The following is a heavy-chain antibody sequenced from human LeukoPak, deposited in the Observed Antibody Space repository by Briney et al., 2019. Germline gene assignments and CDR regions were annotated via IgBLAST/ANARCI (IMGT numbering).Heavy chain of an antibody. D-gene: IGHD3-22*01. CDR3: ARGGYDSTGYRIEDY. Sequence: PGGSLRLSCAASGFSFSSYWMSWVRQAPGKGLEWVANINQDGSEKYYVDSVKGRFTISRDNAKNSLYLQMNSLRAEDRAVYYCARGGYDSTGYRIEDYWGQGTLVTVS. J-gene: IGHJ4*02. CDR1: GFSFSSYW. CDR2: INQDGSEK. V-gene: IGHV3-7*01.